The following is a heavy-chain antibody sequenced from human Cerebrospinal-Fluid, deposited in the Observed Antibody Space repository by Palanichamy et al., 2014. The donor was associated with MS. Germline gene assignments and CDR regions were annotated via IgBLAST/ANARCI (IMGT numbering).Heavy chain of an antibody. Sequence: QVHLVQSGAEAKKPGASVKVSCRASGYTFSGYDMHWVRQAPGQGLEWMGWINPNSGGTNYAQNFQGWVTMTRDTSSATAYLELSSLRSEDTAVYYCARAYSSSRVKGTGRPWGQGTLVTVSS. CDR2: INPNSGGT. CDR3: ARAYSSSRVKGTGRP. V-gene: IGHV1-2*04. J-gene: IGHJ5*02. CDR1: GYTFSGYD. D-gene: IGHD6-13*01.